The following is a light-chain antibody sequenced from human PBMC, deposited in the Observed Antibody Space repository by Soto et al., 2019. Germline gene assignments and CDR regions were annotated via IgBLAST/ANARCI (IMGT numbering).Light chain of an antibody. J-gene: IGLJ1*01. Sequence: QSVLAQPPSASGTPGQRITISCSGTTSNIESHTVNWYQQVPGTAPKLLINTNNQRPSGVPDRFSGSKSGASASLAINGLQSEDEATYYCASWDDSRKGAFGTGTKVTVL. V-gene: IGLV1-44*01. CDR2: TNN. CDR3: ASWDDSRKGA. CDR1: TSNIESHT.